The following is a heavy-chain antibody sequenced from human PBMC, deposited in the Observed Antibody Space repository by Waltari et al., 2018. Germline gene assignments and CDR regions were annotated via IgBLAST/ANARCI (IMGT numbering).Heavy chain of an antibody. CDR3: ARITVTTPRYYFDF. J-gene: IGHJ4*02. Sequence: QVQLQASGRGLATPSGTLSTTCSVSGRSVSRGSHYWSWLRPPPWKGLEWVGFIYYSGSTTYNPSLKIRVTISVDMSKNQFSLKLTSVTAADTALYYCARITVTTPRYYFDFWGQGTLVTVSS. CDR1: GRSVSRGSHY. D-gene: IGHD4-17*01. CDR2: IYYSGST. V-gene: IGHV4-61*01.